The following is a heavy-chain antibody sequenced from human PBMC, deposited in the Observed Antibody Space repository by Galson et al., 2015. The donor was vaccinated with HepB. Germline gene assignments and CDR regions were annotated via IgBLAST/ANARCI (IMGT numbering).Heavy chain of an antibody. CDR3: AKDASPLHWFDS. Sequence: SLRLSCAASGFTFSSHALHWVRQAPGEGLEWVAIISYDGNIKNYADSVKGRFTISRDNSKNTLYVQMNSLKAEDTAVYYCAKDASPLHWFDSWGQGALVTVSS. J-gene: IGHJ5*01. V-gene: IGHV3-30-3*01. CDR2: ISYDGNIK. CDR1: GFTFSSHA.